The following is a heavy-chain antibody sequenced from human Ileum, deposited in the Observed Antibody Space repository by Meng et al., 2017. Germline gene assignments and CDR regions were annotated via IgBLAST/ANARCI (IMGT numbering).Heavy chain of an antibody. CDR3: ARGGGYNFDY. CDR1: GGSMRNEY. J-gene: IGHJ4*02. Sequence: GSLRLSCTVSGGSMRNEYWSWVRQTPGKGLEWIAYIYYSGSTNFNPSLKSRVSISLDTSKNEFSLTLTSVTAADTAVYYCARGGGYNFDYWGQGTLVTVSS. V-gene: IGHV4-59*01. CDR2: IYYSGST. D-gene: IGHD3-16*02.